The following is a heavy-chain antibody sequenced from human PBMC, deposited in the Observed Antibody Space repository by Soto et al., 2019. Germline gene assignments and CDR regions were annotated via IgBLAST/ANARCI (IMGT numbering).Heavy chain of an antibody. J-gene: IGHJ4*02. CDR2: IIPIFGTA. V-gene: IGHV1-69*13. CDR1: GGTFSSYA. D-gene: IGHD2-2*01. Sequence: SVKVSCKASGGTFSSYAISWVRQAPGQGLEWMGGIIPIFGTANYAQKFQGRVTITADESTSTAYMELSSLRSEDTAVYYCARAIIGVVPAAPWYYFDYWGQRTLVTVSS. CDR3: ARAIIGVVPAAPWYYFDY.